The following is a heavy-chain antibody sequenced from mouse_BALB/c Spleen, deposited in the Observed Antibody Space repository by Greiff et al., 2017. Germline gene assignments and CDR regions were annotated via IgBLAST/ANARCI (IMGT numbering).Heavy chain of an antibody. Sequence: QVHVKQSGAELAKPGASVKMSCKASGYTFTSYWMHWVKQRPGQGLEWIGYINPSTGYTEYNQKFKDKATLTADKSSSTAYMQLSSLTSEDSAVYYCARWLDYYGTSYAMDYWGQGTSVTVSS. V-gene: IGHV1-7*01. D-gene: IGHD1-1*01. CDR2: INPSTGYT. CDR1: GYTFTSYW. CDR3: ARWLDYYGTSYAMDY. J-gene: IGHJ4*01.